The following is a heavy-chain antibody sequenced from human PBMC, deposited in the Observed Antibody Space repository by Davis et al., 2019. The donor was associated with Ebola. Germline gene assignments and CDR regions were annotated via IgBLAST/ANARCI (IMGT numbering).Heavy chain of an antibody. V-gene: IGHV3-11*01. CDR3: AREIGVRFGELLFRHDAFDV. CDR1: GFTFSDYY. CDR2: ISSSGSTI. Sequence: PGGSLRLSCAASGFTFSDYYMSWIRQAPGKGLEWVSYISSSGSTIYYADSVKGRFTISRDNAKNSLYLQMNSLRAEDTAVYYCAREIGVRFGELLFRHDAFDVWSQGTMVTVSS. J-gene: IGHJ3*01. D-gene: IGHD3-10*01.